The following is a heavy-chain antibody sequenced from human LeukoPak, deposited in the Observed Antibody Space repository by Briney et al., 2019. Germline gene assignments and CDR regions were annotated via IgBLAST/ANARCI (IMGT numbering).Heavy chain of an antibody. CDR1: GGSISSYY. D-gene: IGHD4-17*01. J-gene: IGHJ4*02. CDR3: ASRERTTERYYFDY. CDR2: IYYSGST. Sequence: SETLSLTCTVSGGSISSYYWSWIRQPPGKGLEWIGYIYYSGSTNYNPSLKSRVTISVDTSKNQFSLKLSSVTAADTAVYYCASRERTTERYYFDYWGQGTLVTVSS. V-gene: IGHV4-59*08.